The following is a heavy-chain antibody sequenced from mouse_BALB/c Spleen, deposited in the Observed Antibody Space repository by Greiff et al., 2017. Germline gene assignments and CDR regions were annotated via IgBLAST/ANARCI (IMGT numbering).Heavy chain of an antibody. J-gene: IGHJ3*01. CDR3: ARSPADYGNTFAY. Sequence: EVQLQQSGPELVKPGASVKMSCKASGYTFTSYVMHWVKQKPGQGLEWIGYINPYNDGTKYNEKFKGKATLTSDKSSSTAYMELSSLTSEDSAVYYCARSPADYGNTFAYWGQGTLVTVSA. CDR2: INPYNDGT. D-gene: IGHD2-1*01. CDR1: GYTFTSYV. V-gene: IGHV1-14*01.